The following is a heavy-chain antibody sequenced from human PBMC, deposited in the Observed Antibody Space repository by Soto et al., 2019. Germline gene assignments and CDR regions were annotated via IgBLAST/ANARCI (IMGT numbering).Heavy chain of an antibody. CDR1: GFTFGSYS. V-gene: IGHV3-23*01. Sequence: EMQLLDSGGGLVQPGGSLRLSCEASGFTFGSYSLSWIRRPPGKGLEWVATISGSGESTYYADSVKGRFTISRDNSKNTLYLQMNSLRAEDTAVYHCAKGGEYWYFDLWGRGTLVTVSS. CDR3: AKGGEYWYFDL. J-gene: IGHJ2*01. CDR2: ISGSGEST. D-gene: IGHD3-10*01.